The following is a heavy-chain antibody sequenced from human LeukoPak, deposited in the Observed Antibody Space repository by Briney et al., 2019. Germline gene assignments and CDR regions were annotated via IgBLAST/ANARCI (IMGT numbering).Heavy chain of an antibody. D-gene: IGHD6-13*01. CDR1: GYSISSGYY. CDR3: ARGGASSWPLNWFDP. V-gene: IGHV4-38-2*01. CDR2: INHSGST. J-gene: IGHJ5*02. Sequence: PSETLSLTCAVSGYSISSGYYWGWIRQPPGKGLEWIGEINHSGSTNYNPSLKSRVTISVDTSKNQFSLKLSSVTAADTAVYYCARGGASSWPLNWFDPWGQGTLVTVSS.